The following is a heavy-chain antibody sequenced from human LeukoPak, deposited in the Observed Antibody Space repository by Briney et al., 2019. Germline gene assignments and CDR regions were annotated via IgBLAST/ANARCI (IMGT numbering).Heavy chain of an antibody. CDR1: GDSISGFY. V-gene: IGHV4-59*08. CDR2: IYYSGST. D-gene: IGHD4-17*01. Sequence: PSETLSLTCTVSGDSISGFYWSWIRQPPGKGLEWIGYIYYSGSTNYNPFLKSRVTMSIDTSKSQFSLKLTSVTAADTAVYYCARHLPWVTTVNWFDPWGQGTLVTVSS. CDR3: ARHLPWVTTVNWFDP. J-gene: IGHJ5*02.